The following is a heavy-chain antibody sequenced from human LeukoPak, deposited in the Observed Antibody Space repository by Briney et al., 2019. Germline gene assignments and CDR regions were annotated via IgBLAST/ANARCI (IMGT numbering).Heavy chain of an antibody. CDR1: GFTFSSYA. D-gene: IGHD3-3*01. Sequence: PGGSLRLSCAASGFTFSSYAMSWVRQAPGQGLEWVSAISGSGGSTYYADSVKGRFTISRDNSKNTLYLQMNSLRAEDTAVYYCAKNSITIFGVVTELDYWGQGTLVTVSS. CDR2: ISGSGGST. CDR3: AKNSITIFGVVTELDY. V-gene: IGHV3-23*01. J-gene: IGHJ4*02.